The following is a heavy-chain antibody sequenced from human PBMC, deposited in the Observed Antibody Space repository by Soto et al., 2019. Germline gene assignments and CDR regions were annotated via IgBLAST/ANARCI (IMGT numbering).Heavy chain of an antibody. CDR1: GGSISSSSYY. CDR3: ARVQGSSSWYDAFTPKFRRWFDP. J-gene: IGHJ5*02. V-gene: IGHV4-39*01. CDR2: IYYSGST. D-gene: IGHD6-13*01. Sequence: SETLSLTCTVSGGSISSSSYYWGWIRQPPGKGLEWIGSIYYSGSTYYNPSLKSRVTISVDTSKNQFSLKLSSVTAADTAVYYCARVQGSSSWYDAFTPKFRRWFDPWGQGTLVTVSS.